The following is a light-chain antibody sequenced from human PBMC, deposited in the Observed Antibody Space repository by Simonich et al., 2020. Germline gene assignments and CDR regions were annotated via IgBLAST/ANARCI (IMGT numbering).Light chain of an antibody. CDR2: LAS. Sequence: DIVMTQSPDSLAVSLGERATINCKSSQSVLYSSNNKNYLALYQQKPGQHPKLLIYLASTREAGVPDRFIGSGSGTDFTLTISSLQAEDVAVYYCQQYYSTPYTFGQGTKLEIK. J-gene: IGKJ2*01. V-gene: IGKV4-1*01. CDR3: QQYYSTPYT. CDR1: QSVLYSSNNKNY.